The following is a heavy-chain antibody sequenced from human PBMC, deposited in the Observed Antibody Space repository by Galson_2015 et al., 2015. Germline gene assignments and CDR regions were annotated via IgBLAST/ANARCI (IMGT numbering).Heavy chain of an antibody. CDR2: IYYSGST. J-gene: IGHJ3*02. CDR1: GGSISSYY. CDR3: ARRRYCSGGSCYMKDAFDI. D-gene: IGHD2-15*01. V-gene: IGHV4-59*08. Sequence: ETLSLTCTVSGGSISSYYWSWIRQPPGKGLEWIGYIYYSGSTNYNPSLKSRVTISVDTSKNQFSLKLSSVTAADTAVYYCARRRYCSGGSCYMKDAFDIWGQGTMVTVSS.